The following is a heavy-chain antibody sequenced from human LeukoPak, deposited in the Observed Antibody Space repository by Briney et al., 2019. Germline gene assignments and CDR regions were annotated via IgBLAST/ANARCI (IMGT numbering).Heavy chain of an antibody. V-gene: IGHV3-48*03. CDR3: ARDHQYYFDH. Sequence: GGSLRLSCAASGFTFSSYEMNWVRQAPGKGLEWVSYISSSGSTIYYADSVKGRFTISRDNAKNSLYLQMNSLRAEDTAVYYCARDHQYYFDHWGQGTLVTVSS. CDR2: ISSSGSTI. CDR1: GFTFSSYE. J-gene: IGHJ4*02.